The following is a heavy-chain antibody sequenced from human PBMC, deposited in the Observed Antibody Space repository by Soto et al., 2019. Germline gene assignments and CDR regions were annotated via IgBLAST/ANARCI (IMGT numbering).Heavy chain of an antibody. D-gene: IGHD1-26*01. Sequence: EERLVESGGGLVQPGGSLRLSCAISGFTFRRDWMNWVRQAPGKGLEWVAHINQDGTQKYYVDSVKGRFTIFRDNAKNSLYLQMNSRRVEDPAVYYCSGGVGDAVWGQGTLVTVSS. J-gene: IGHJ4*02. V-gene: IGHV3-7*04. CDR2: INQDGTQK. CDR3: SGGVGDAV. CDR1: GFTFRRDW.